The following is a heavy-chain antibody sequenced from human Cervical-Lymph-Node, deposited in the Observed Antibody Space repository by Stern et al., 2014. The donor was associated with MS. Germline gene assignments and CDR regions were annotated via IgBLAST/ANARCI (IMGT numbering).Heavy chain of an antibody. CDR1: GYTFTDYY. J-gene: IGHJ6*02. D-gene: IGHD5-12*01. Sequence: QMQLVQSGAEVKKPGASVKVSCKASGYTFTDYYLHWVRQAPGQGLEWLGRLDPCIGGTKSAQEFQGRITMTSDTSLTTAYMELSGLTSDDTALYYCARPLRRSGFDYYYYGMEVWGQGTMVTVS. CDR3: ARPLRRSGFDYYYYGMEV. V-gene: IGHV1-2*06. CDR2: LDPCIGGT.